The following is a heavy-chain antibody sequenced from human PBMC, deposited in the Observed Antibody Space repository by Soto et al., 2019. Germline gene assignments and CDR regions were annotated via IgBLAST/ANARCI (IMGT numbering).Heavy chain of an antibody. CDR1: GYTFTDYY. D-gene: IGHD6-19*01. CDR3: ARGVSGWSPFDL. V-gene: IGHV1-2*04. J-gene: IGHJ4*02. CDR2: INPNSGVK. Sequence: GASVKVSCKTSGYTFTDYYVHWVRQAPGQGREWMGWINPNSGVKNYAQKFQGWVTLTTDASVATAYMELNSLESDDKAVFFCARGVSGWSPFDLWGQGTLVTVSS.